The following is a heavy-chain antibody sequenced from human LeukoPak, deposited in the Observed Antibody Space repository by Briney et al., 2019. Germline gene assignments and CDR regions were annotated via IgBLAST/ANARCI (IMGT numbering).Heavy chain of an antibody. V-gene: IGHV3-30-3*01. CDR1: GFTLSSFA. J-gene: IGHJ4*02. D-gene: IGHD4-23*01. CDR2: ISYDASNK. CDR3: ARARSVGPPTGFDY. Sequence: PGGSLRLSCAASGFTLSSFAMHWVRQAPGKGLEWVAVISYDASNKFYADSVQGRFTISRDNSKNTLFLQMNSLGAEDTAVFYCARARSVGPPTGFDYWGQGTLVTVSS.